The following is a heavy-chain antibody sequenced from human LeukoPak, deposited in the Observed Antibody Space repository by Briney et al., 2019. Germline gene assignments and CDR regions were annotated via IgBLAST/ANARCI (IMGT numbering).Heavy chain of an antibody. CDR2: INSDGSST. J-gene: IGHJ3*01. Sequence: PGGSLRLSCAASGFTFSNYWMHWVRQVPGKGLVWVSRINSDGSSTSYADSVKGRFTISRDNAKNTLYLQMNGLRAEDTAVYYCAREPGSNWGSSGAFDFWGQGTMVTVSS. V-gene: IGHV3-74*01. CDR1: GFTFSNYW. CDR3: AREPGSNWGSSGAFDF. D-gene: IGHD7-27*01.